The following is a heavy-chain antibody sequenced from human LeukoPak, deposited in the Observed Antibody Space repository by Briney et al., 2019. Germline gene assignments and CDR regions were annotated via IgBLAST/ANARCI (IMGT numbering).Heavy chain of an antibody. CDR1: GGSISSNNYY. CDR3: AREWSGYDSSGYYYYYGMDV. J-gene: IGHJ6*02. CDR2: IHYSGTT. Sequence: SETLSLTCTVYGGSISSNNYYWGWIRQPPGKGLEWIASIHYSGTTYYNPPLRSRVTISVDTSKNQFSLKLSSVTAADTAVYYCAREWSGYDSSGYYYYYGMDVWGQGTTVTVSS. D-gene: IGHD3-22*01. V-gene: IGHV4-39*07.